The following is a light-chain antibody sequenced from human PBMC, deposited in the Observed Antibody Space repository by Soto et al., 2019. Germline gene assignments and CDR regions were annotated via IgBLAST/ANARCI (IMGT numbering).Light chain of an antibody. J-gene: IGKJ1*01. V-gene: IGKV3-20*01. CDR1: QSVSSSY. CDR2: GAS. Sequence: EIVLTQSPGTLSLPPGERVTLSCRASQSVSSSYLAWYQQKPGQAPRLLIYGASSRATGIPDRFSGSGSGTAFTLTISRLEPEDFAVYYCQDYGSSRTFGQGTKVEIK. CDR3: QDYGSSRT.